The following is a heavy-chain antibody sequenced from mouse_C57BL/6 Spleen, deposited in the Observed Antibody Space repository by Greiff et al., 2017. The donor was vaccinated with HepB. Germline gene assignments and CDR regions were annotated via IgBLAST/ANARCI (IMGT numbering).Heavy chain of an antibody. CDR1: GYTFTDYY. J-gene: IGHJ1*03. CDR2: INPNNGGT. D-gene: IGHD1-1*01. Sequence: EVQLQQSGPELVKPGASVKISCKASGYTFTDYYMNWVKQSHGKSLEWIGDINPNNGGTSYNQKFKGKATLTVDKSSSTAYMERRSLTSEDSAVYYCARQAYGSSYWYFDVWGTGTTVTVSS. CDR3: ARQAYGSSYWYFDV. V-gene: IGHV1-26*01.